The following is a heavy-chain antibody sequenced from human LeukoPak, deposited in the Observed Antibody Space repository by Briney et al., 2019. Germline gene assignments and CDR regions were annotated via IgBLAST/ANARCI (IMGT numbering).Heavy chain of an antibody. Sequence: SETLSLTCAVYGGSFSGYYWGWIRQPPGEGLEWIGEINHSGSTNYNPSLKSRVTISVDTSKNQFSLKLSSVTAADTAVYYCAVTRWLQYAFDIWGQGTMVTVSS. CDR3: AVTRWLQYAFDI. V-gene: IGHV4-34*01. D-gene: IGHD5-24*01. J-gene: IGHJ3*02. CDR2: INHSGST. CDR1: GGSFSGYY.